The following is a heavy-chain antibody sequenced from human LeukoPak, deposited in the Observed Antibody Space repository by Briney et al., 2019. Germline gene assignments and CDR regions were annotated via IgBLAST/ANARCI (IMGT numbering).Heavy chain of an antibody. CDR3: AKDSAPYDSSGYCLDY. V-gene: IGHV3-30*18. CDR2: ISYDGSNK. CDR1: GFTFSSYG. D-gene: IGHD3-22*01. Sequence: GGSLRLSCAASGFTFSSYGMHWVRQAPGKGLGWVAVISYDGSNKYYADSVKGRFTISRDNSKNTLYLQMNSLRAEDTAVYYCAKDSAPYDSSGYCLDYWGQGTLVTVSS. J-gene: IGHJ4*02.